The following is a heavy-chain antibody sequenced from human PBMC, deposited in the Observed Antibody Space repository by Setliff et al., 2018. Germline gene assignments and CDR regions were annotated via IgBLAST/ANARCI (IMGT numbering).Heavy chain of an antibody. V-gene: IGHV1-2*02. CDR3: AKQGDLAFDY. D-gene: IGHD3-16*01. J-gene: IGHJ4*02. CDR1: GYIFTDYY. Sequence: ASVKVSCKASGYIFTDYYIYWMRQAPGKGPEWMGWIDPKSGRTKYAVKFQGRVTMTRDTSINTIYMEVSSLTSGDTAMYYCAKQGDLAFDYWGQGTQVTVSS. CDR2: IDPKSGRT.